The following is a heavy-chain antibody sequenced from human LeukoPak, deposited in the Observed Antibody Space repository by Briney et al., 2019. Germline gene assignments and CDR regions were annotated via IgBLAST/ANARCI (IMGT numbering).Heavy chain of an antibody. J-gene: IGHJ4*02. CDR3: AKSPRETSITIFGVVITHFDY. CDR1: GFTFSSYA. D-gene: IGHD3-3*01. CDR2: ISGSGGST. Sequence: GRSLRLSCAASGFTFSSYAMSWVRQAPGKGLEWVSAISGSGGSTYYADSVKGRFTISRDNSKNTLYLQMNSLRAEDTAVYYCAKSPRETSITIFGVVITHFDYWGQGTLVTVSS. V-gene: IGHV3-23*01.